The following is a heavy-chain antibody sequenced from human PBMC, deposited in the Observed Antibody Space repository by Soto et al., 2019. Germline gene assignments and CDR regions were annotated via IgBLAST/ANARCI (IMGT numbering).Heavy chain of an antibody. CDR1: GFTFSSYG. Sequence: GGSLRLSCAASGFTFSSYGMHWVRQAPGKGLEWVAVISYDGSNKYYADSVKGRFTISRDNSKNTLYLQMNSLRAEDTAVYYCAKDITLASSSPMPLDYWGKGT. CDR3: AKDITLASSSPMPLDY. CDR2: ISYDGSNK. J-gene: IGHJ4*02. V-gene: IGHV3-30*18. D-gene: IGHD6-6*01.